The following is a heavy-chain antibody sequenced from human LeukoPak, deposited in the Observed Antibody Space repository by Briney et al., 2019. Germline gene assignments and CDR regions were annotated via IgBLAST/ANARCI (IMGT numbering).Heavy chain of an antibody. Sequence: GGSLRLSCAASGFPFSTFAMIWVRQPPGKGLEWVSSISPSGGEIHYADSVRGRFTISRDNSKSTLSLQMNSLRAEDTAIYYCATYRQVLLPFESWGQGTLVTVSS. CDR1: GFPFSTFA. J-gene: IGHJ4*02. D-gene: IGHD2-8*02. CDR3: ATYRQVLLPFES. CDR2: ISPSGGEI. V-gene: IGHV3-23*01.